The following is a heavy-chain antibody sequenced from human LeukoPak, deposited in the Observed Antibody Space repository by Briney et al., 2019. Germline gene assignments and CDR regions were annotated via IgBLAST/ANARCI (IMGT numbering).Heavy chain of an antibody. Sequence: GGSLRLSCAASGFTFSTYAMHWVRQAPGKGLEWVAAISYDGSNKNYADSVKGRFTISRDNSKNTLYLQMNSLRAEDTAVYYCAKSGGSGWSEYYFDYWGQGTLVTVSS. J-gene: IGHJ4*02. CDR2: ISYDGSNK. CDR1: GFTFSTYA. V-gene: IGHV3-30*04. CDR3: AKSGGSGWSEYYFDY. D-gene: IGHD6-19*01.